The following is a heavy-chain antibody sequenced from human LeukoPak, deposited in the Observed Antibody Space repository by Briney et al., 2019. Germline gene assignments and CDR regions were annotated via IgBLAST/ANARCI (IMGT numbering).Heavy chain of an antibody. V-gene: IGHV1-69*04. CDR3: ALAQGRWLPFPFDY. D-gene: IGHD5-24*01. Sequence: SVKVSCKASGGTFSSYAISWVRQAPGQGLEWMGRIIPILGIANYAQKFQGRVTITADKSTSTAYMELSSLRSEDTAVYYRALAQGRWLPFPFDYWGQGTLVTVSS. J-gene: IGHJ4*02. CDR2: IIPILGIA. CDR1: GGTFSSYA.